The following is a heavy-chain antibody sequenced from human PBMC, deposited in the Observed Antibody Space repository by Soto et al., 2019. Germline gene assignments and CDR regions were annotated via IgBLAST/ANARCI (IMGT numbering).Heavy chain of an antibody. CDR1: GYTFRNDW. CDR2: INGDGTET. Sequence: EVQLVVSGGGLVQPGGSLRLSCAACGYTFRNDWMTWVRQSPAKGLQWVATINGDGTETYYGDSVQGRFTISRDNAKNSLFLRLNTLRDDDTAVYYCVRARIDYWGQGTLVTASS. CDR3: VRARIDY. J-gene: IGHJ4*02. V-gene: IGHV3-7*03.